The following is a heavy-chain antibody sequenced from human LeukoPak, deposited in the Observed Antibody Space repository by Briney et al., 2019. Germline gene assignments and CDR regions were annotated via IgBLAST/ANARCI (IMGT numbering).Heavy chain of an antibody. CDR2: ISAYNGNT. CDR3: ASGPSDLGSSSQY. V-gene: IGHV1-2*02. CDR1: GYTFTSYY. Sequence: ASVKVSCKASGYTFTSYYMHWVRQAPGQGLEWMGWISAYNGNTNYAQKFQGRVTMTTDTSISTAYMELSSLRYNDTAVYYCASGPSDLGSSSQYWGQGTLVTVSS. D-gene: IGHD6-6*01. J-gene: IGHJ4*02.